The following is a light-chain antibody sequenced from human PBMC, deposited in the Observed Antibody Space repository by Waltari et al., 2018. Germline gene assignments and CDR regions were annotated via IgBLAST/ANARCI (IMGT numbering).Light chain of an antibody. CDR3: QSYDYSLRAAV. CDR1: SSNIGADYD. Sequence: QSVLTQPPPVSGAPGQRVTISCTGNSSNIGADYDVHWYQQVPGTAPKLLMYVNNNRASGVPARFSGSKSGTSASLAITGLQAEDEADYYCQSYDYSLRAAVFGGGTKLTVL. CDR2: VNN. V-gene: IGLV1-40*01. J-gene: IGLJ2*01.